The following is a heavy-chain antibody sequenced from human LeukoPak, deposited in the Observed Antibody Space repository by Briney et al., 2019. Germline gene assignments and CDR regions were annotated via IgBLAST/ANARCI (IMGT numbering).Heavy chain of an antibody. CDR1: GGTFSSYA. CDR3: ASDRDGYNYYFDY. CDR2: IIPIFGTA. D-gene: IGHD5-24*01. Sequence: ASVKVSCKASGGTFSSYAISWVRQAPGQGLEWMGGIIPIFGTANYAQKFQGRATITADESTSTAYMELSSLRSEDTAVYYCASDRDGYNYYFDYWGQGTLVTVSS. J-gene: IGHJ4*02. V-gene: IGHV1-69*13.